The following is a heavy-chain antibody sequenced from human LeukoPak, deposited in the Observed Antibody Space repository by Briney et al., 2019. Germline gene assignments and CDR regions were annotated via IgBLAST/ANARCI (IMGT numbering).Heavy chain of an antibody. J-gene: IGHJ3*02. V-gene: IGHV5-51*01. Sequence: GESLKISCKGSGYSFTSYWIGWVRQMPGKGLEWMGIIYPGDSDTRYSPSFQGQVTISADKSISTAYLQWSSLKASDTAMYYCARPNDPYSIGDAFDIWGQGTMVTVSS. CDR3: ARPNDPYSIGDAFDI. CDR1: GYSFTSYW. CDR2: IYPGDSDT. D-gene: IGHD1-1*01.